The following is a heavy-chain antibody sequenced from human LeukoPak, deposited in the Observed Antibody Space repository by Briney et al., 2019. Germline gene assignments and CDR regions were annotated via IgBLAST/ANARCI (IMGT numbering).Heavy chain of an antibody. CDR3: ACAVYSSRGFDP. J-gene: IGHJ5*02. CDR2: IYYSGNT. CDR1: GGSISSYY. D-gene: IGHD6-19*01. V-gene: IGHV4-59*08. Sequence: ASETLSLTCTVSGGSISSYYWSWIRQPPGKGLEWIGYIYYSGNTNYNPSLKSRVTISVDTPKTQFSLKLSSVTAADTAVYYCACAVYSSRGFDPWGQGTLATVSS.